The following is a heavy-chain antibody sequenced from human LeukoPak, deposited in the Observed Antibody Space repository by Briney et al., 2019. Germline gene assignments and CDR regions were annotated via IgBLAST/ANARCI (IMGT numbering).Heavy chain of an antibody. V-gene: IGHV3-21*01. J-gene: IGHJ6*02. D-gene: IGHD6-13*01. Sequence: GGSLRLSCAASGFTVSSNYMNWVRQAPGKGLEWVSSISSSSSYIYYADSVKGRFTISRDNAKNSLYLQMNSLRAEDTAVYYCAREASSWGDYYYYGMDVWGQGTTVTVSS. CDR2: ISSSSSYI. CDR3: AREASSWGDYYYYGMDV. CDR1: GFTVSSNY.